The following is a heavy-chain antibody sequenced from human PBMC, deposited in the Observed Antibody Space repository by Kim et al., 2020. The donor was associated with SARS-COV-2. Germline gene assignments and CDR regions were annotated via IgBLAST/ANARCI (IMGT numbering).Heavy chain of an antibody. CDR3: ASRGTVRGVISFDY. D-gene: IGHD3-10*01. Sequence: NPSLKSRVTISVDTSKNQFSLKLSSVTAADTAVYYCASRGTVRGVISFDYWGQGTLVTVSS. J-gene: IGHJ4*02. V-gene: IGHV4-34*01.